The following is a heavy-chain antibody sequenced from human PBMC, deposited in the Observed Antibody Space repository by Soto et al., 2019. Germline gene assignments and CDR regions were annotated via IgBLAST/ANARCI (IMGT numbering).Heavy chain of an antibody. Sequence: PGGSLRLSCAASGFTFSSYAMSWVRQAPGKGLEWVSAISGSGGSTYYADSVKGRFTISRDNSKNTLYLQMNSLRAEDTAVYYCAXEGLRFLEWYYYYGMDVWGQGTTVTVSS. V-gene: IGHV3-23*01. CDR3: AXEGLRFLEWYYYYGMDV. CDR1: GFTFSSYA. D-gene: IGHD3-3*01. CDR2: ISGSGGST. J-gene: IGHJ6*02.